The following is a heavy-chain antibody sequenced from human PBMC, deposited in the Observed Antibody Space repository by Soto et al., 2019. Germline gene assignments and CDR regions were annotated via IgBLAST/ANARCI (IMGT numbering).Heavy chain of an antibody. J-gene: IGHJ4*02. Sequence: LRLSCAASGFTFSSYAMSWVRQAPGKGLEWVSAISGIGGSTYYADSVKGRFTISRDNSKNTLYLQMNSLRAEDTAVYYCAKDHGPYSRGLSDSDYWGQGTLVTVSS. V-gene: IGHV3-23*01. D-gene: IGHD6-19*01. CDR1: GFTFSSYA. CDR3: AKDHGPYSRGLSDSDY. CDR2: ISGIGGST.